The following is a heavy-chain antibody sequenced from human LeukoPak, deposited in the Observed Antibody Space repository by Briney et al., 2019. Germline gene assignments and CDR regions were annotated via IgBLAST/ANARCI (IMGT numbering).Heavy chain of an antibody. D-gene: IGHD3-9*01. CDR2: ISADGGNT. CDR3: AKMGEGDYDILTDY. J-gene: IGHJ4*02. Sequence: QSGGSLRLSCVVSGFTFSNYGMSWVRQAPGKGLQCVATISADGGNTYYPDSVKGRFTISRDNSKNTLYLQMNSLRAEDTAVYYCAKMGEGDYDILTDYWGQGTLVTVSS. CDR1: GFTFSNYG. V-gene: IGHV3-23*01.